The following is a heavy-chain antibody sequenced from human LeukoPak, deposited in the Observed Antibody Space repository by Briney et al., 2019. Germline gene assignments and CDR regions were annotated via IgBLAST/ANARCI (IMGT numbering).Heavy chain of an antibody. J-gene: IGHJ6*02. D-gene: IGHD3-10*01. CDR2: IRSDGSVT. Sequence: PGGSLRLSCAASGFTFSSYGMHWARQTPGKGLVWVSRIRSDGSVTSYGDSVKGRFTISRDNAKNTLYLQMNSLRAEDTAVYYCAREVEYYYGSGSYTNGMDVWGQGTTVTVSS. CDR1: GFTFSSYG. V-gene: IGHV3-74*01. CDR3: AREVEYYYGSGSYTNGMDV.